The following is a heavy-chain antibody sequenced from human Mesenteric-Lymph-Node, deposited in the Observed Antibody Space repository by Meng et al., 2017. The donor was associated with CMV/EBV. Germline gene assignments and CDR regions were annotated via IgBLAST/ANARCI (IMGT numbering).Heavy chain of an antibody. J-gene: IGHJ5*02. Sequence: ASVKVSCKAFGYTFTGYYMHWVRQAPGQGLEWMGWINPNSGGTNYAQKFQGRVTMTRDTSISTAYMELSRLRSDDTAVYYCARDRKRQQLVLGWFDPWGQGTLVTVSS. D-gene: IGHD6-13*01. CDR1: GYTFTGYY. V-gene: IGHV1-2*02. CDR3: ARDRKRQQLVLGWFDP. CDR2: INPNSGGT.